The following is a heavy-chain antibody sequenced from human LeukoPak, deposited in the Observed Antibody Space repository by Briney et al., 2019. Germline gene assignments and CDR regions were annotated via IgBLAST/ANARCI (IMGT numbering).Heavy chain of an antibody. D-gene: IGHD5-12*01. CDR2: INHSGST. V-gene: IGHV4-34*01. CDR3: ARRGSGYDDNWFDP. J-gene: IGHJ5*02. CDR1: GGSFSGYY. Sequence: SETLSLTCAVYGGSFSGYYWSWIRQPPGKGLEWIGEINHSGSTNYNPSLKSRVTISVDTSKNQFSLKLSSVTAADTAVYHCARRGSGYDDNWFDPWGQGTLVTVSS.